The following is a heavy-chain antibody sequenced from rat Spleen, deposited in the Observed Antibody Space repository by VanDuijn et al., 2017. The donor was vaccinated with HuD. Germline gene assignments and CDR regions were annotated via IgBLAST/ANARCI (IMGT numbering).Heavy chain of an antibody. D-gene: IGHD1-2*01. CDR1: GFTFNNYW. CDR3: TTRPSPALAASDC. Sequence: EVQLVESGGGLVQPGRSLKLSCVASGFTFNNYWMTWIRQAPGKGLEWVASITTTGGSNTYYRDSVKGRFTISRDNAKSSLYLQMDSLRSEDTSTYYCTTRPSPALAASDCWGQGVMVTVSS. CDR2: ITTTGGSNT. V-gene: IGHV5-31*01. J-gene: IGHJ2*01.